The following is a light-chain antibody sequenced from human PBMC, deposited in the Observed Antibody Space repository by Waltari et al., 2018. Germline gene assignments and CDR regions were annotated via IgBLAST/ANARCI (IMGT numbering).Light chain of an antibody. CDR3: SSYTSTTTIV. J-gene: IGLJ2*01. CDR1: SSDVGAYTY. CDR2: GVT. Sequence: QSALTQPASASGSPGQSITISCTGTSSDVGAYTYVSWYQHHPGNAPTLLIYGVTGRPSGVSNRFSGSKSGNTASLTISGLQTEDEADYYCSSYTSTTTIVFGGGTRLTVL. V-gene: IGLV2-14*03.